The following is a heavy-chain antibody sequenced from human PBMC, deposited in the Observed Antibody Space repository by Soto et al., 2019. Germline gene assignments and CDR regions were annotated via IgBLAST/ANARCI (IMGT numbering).Heavy chain of an antibody. J-gene: IGHJ6*02. D-gene: IGHD3-3*01. CDR2: IYYSGST. Sequence: ETLSLTCTVSGGSIVSSSYYWGWIRQPPGKGLEWIANIYYSGSTHYNPSLKSRVTISVDTSKDQFSLKLSSVTAADTAVYYCARHHDFWSGYYYYYYGMDVWGQGTTVTVSS. CDR3: ARHHDFWSGYYYYYYGMDV. CDR1: GGSIVSSSYY. V-gene: IGHV4-39*01.